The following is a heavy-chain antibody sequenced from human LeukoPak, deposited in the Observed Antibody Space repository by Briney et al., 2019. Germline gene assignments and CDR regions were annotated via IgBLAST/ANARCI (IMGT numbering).Heavy chain of an antibody. CDR3: AREGGYDSWGAFDI. V-gene: IGHV1-69*13. D-gene: IGHD5-12*01. CDR2: IIPIFGTA. Sequence: SVKVSCKASGGTFSSYAISWVRQAPGQGLEWMGGIIPIFGTANYAQKFQGRVTITADESTSTAYMELGSLRSEDTAVYYRAREGGYDSWGAFDIWGQGTMVTVSS. J-gene: IGHJ3*02. CDR1: GGTFSSYA.